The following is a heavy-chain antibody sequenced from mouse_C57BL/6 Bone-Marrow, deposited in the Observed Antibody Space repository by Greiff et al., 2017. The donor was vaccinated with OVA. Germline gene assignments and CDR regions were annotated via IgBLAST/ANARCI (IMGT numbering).Heavy chain of an antibody. CDR3: ARFYYYGSSYAMDY. CDR1: GYSFTDYN. Sequence: LVESGPELVKPGASVKISCKASGYSFTDYNMNWVKQSNGKSLEWIGVINPNYGTTSYNQKFKGKATLTVDQSSSTAYMQLNSLTSEDSAVYYCARFYYYGSSYAMDYWGQGTSVTVSS. V-gene: IGHV1-39*01. J-gene: IGHJ4*01. D-gene: IGHD1-1*01. CDR2: INPNYGTT.